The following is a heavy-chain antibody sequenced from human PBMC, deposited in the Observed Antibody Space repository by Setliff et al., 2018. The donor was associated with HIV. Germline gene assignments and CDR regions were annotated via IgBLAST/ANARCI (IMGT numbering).Heavy chain of an antibody. D-gene: IGHD3-22*01. V-gene: IGHV3-43*01. CDR3: PRVGQSYYDSSGPLDY. CDR2: INWDGGSI. Sequence: PGGSLRLSCAASGFTFDDYTMHWVRQVPGKGLEWVSLINWDGGSIFYADSVRGRFTISRDNSKNTLNLQRNSLRAEDTSVYYCPRVGQSYYDSSGPLDYWGQGTLVTVSS. J-gene: IGHJ4*02. CDR1: GFTFDDYT.